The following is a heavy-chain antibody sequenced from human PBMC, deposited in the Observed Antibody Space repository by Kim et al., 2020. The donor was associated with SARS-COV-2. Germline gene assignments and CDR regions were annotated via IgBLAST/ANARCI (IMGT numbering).Heavy chain of an antibody. V-gene: IGHV3-15*01. D-gene: IGHD2-2*01. CDR1: GFTFSNAW. Sequence: GGSLRLSCAASGFTFSNAWMIWVRQAPGKGLEWVGRIKSKTDGGTTDYAAPVKGRFTISRDDSKNTLYLQMNSLKTEDTAVYYCTTEYCSSTSCYAGRSYYYYGMGVWGQGTTVTVSS. CDR3: TTEYCSSTSCYAGRSYYYYGMGV. J-gene: IGHJ6*02. CDR2: IKSKTDGGTT.